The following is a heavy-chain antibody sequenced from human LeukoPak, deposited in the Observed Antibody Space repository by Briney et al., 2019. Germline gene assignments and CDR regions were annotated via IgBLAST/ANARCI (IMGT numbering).Heavy chain of an antibody. CDR2: IYYSGST. D-gene: IGHD3-22*01. Sequence: SETLSLTCTVSGGSISSYYRSWIRQPPGKGLEWIGYIYYSGSTNYNPSLKSRVTISVDTSKNQFSLKLSSVTAADTAVYYCARVGSSGYYGPWGQGTLVTVSS. CDR1: GGSISSYY. V-gene: IGHV4-59*01. CDR3: ARVGSSGYYGP. J-gene: IGHJ5*02.